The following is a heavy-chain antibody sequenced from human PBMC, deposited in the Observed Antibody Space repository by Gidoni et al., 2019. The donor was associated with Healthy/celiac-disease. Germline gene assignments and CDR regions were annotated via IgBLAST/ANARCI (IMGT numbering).Heavy chain of an antibody. Sequence: QVQPVESGGGLVKPGGSLRLSWSAPGFTFSDYYMSWSRQAQGKGLDWVSCISSSGSTIYYADSVKGRFTISRDNAKNSLYLQMNSLRAEDTAVYYCARDRGDYGDPYYFDYWGQGTLVTVSS. J-gene: IGHJ4*02. CDR1: GFTFSDYY. CDR3: ARDRGDYGDPYYFDY. V-gene: IGHV3-11*01. CDR2: ISSSGSTI. D-gene: IGHD4-17*01.